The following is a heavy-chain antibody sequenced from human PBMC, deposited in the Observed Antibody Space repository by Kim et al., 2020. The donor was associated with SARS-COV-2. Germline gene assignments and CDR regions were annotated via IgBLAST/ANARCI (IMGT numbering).Heavy chain of an antibody. Sequence: YYNPSLKSRVTISVDTSTNQFSLKLSTVTAADTAVYYCARGRITIFGVVTEFDYWGQGTRVTVSS. V-gene: IGHV4-31*02. CDR3: ARGRITIFGVVTEFDY. D-gene: IGHD3-3*01. J-gene: IGHJ4*02.